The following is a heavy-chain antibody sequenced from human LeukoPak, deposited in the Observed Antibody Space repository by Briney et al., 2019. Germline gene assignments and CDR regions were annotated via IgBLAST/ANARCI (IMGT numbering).Heavy chain of an antibody. Sequence: PGGSLRLSCAVSGITVSRDYMSWVRQAPGKGLERVSLIYSGGSAYYADSVKGRFTISRDNSKNTLDLQMNSLRAEDTAVYYCAISPSVAPLAFDYWGQGTVVTVSS. D-gene: IGHD5-12*01. CDR2: IYSGGSA. CDR1: GITVSRDY. V-gene: IGHV3-66*01. CDR3: AISPSVAPLAFDY. J-gene: IGHJ4*02.